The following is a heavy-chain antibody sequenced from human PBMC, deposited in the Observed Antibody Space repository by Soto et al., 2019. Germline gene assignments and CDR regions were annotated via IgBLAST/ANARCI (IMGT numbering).Heavy chain of an antibody. D-gene: IGHD1-26*01. CDR3: ARGPYSRGVGATNPSN. Sequence: PSETLSLTCGVYGGSSSGWYWTWIRQSPVKGLEWIGEISSGSTNYNPSLKSRVTISADMSKNQFSLKLTSVTAADTAIYYCARGPYSRGVGATNPSNWGQGTQVTVSS. CDR1: GGSSSGWY. CDR2: ISSGST. J-gene: IGHJ4*02. V-gene: IGHV4-34*01.